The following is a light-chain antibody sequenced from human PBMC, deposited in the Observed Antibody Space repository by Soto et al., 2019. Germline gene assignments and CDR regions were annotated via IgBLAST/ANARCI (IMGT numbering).Light chain of an antibody. V-gene: IGKV1-39*01. J-gene: IGKJ2*01. CDR2: AAS. CDR3: QQTYSTPHT. CDR1: QSISSY. Sequence: DIQMTQSPSSLSASVGDRVTITCRASQSISSYVNWYQQKPGKVPKLLIYAASSLESGVPSRFSGSGSGTHFTLTISSLQPEDFTTFYCQQTYSTPHTFGQGTKLEIK.